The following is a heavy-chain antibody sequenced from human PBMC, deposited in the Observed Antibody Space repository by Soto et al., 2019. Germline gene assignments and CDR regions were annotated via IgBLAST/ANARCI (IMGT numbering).Heavy chain of an antibody. J-gene: IGHJ4*02. Sequence: GGSLRLSCAASGFTFSDYYMNWIRQAPGKGLEWVSYISSSGTIIYYADSVKDRLTISRDNAKNSLYLQMNSLRAEDTAVYYCARSSAVAGTIDYWGQGTLVTVCS. CDR3: ARSSAVAGTIDY. V-gene: IGHV3-11*01. CDR2: ISSSGTII. D-gene: IGHD6-19*01. CDR1: GFTFSDYY.